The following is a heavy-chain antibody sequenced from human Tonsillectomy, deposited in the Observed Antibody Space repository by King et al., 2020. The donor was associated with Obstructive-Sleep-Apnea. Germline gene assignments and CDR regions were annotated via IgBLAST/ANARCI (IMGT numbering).Heavy chain of an antibody. CDR3: ATTTVTTGAFEI. D-gene: IGHD4-17*01. CDR2: SRNRVNGYTT. V-gene: IGHV3-72*01. J-gene: IGHJ3*02. Sequence: VQLVESGGGLVQPGGSLRLSCAASGFKFSDHYMDWVRQAPGKGLEWVGRSRNRVNGYTTDYAASLKGRFTISRADSENSLHLQMNSLKTEDTAVYFCATTTVTTGAFEIWGQGTMVTVSS. CDR1: GFKFSDHY.